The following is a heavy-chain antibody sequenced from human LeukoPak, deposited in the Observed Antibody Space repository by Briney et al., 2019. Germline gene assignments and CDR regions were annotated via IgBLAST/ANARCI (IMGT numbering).Heavy chain of an antibody. Sequence: SETLSLTCVVSGYSISTAYYWGWIRQPPGKGLEWIGRIYNTGSTYYNPSLQSRVTISIDTSKNQFSLKLSSVTAADTAVYYCARGLELYYGTYYFDYWGQGTLVTVSS. V-gene: IGHV4-38-2*01. CDR3: ARGLELYYGTYYFDY. CDR2: IYNTGST. CDR1: GYSISTAYY. D-gene: IGHD3-16*01. J-gene: IGHJ4*02.